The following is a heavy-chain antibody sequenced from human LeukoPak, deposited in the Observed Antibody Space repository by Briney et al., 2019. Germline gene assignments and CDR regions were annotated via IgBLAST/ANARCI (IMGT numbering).Heavy chain of an antibody. J-gene: IGHJ4*02. Sequence: SETLSLTCTVSGGSISSYYWSWIRQHPGKGLEWIGYIYYSGSTYYSSSLKSRVTISVDTSKNEFSLKLASVTAADTAVYYCARSNGVGATADYWGQGTLVTVSS. D-gene: IGHD1-26*01. CDR3: ARSNGVGATADY. CDR2: IYYSGST. CDR1: GGSISSYY. V-gene: IGHV4-59*06.